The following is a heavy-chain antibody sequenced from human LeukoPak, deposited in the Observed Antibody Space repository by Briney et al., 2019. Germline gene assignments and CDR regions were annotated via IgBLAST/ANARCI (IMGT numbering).Heavy chain of an antibody. V-gene: IGHV4-34*01. D-gene: IGHD6-19*01. CDR3: ARGTAIAVEDH. J-gene: IGHJ4*02. CDR1: GGSFSGYY. CDR2: INHSGST. Sequence: SETLSLTCAVYGGSFSGYYWSWIRQPPGKGLEWIGEINHSGSTNYNPSLKSRVTISVDTSKNQFSLKLSSVTAADTAVYYCARGTAIAVEDHWGQGTLVTVSS.